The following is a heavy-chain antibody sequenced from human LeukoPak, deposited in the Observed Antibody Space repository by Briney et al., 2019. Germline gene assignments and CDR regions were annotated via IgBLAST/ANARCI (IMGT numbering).Heavy chain of an antibody. CDR1: GFTFRTYN. J-gene: IGHJ4*02. CDR2: ISKTSSKI. Sequence: GGSLRLSCAASGFTFRTYNMNWVRQAPGKGLEWVSFISKTSSKIYYGDSVKGRFAISRDNAKNSIHLQMGSLRVEDTAVYYCARTAARRFDYWGQGTLVTVSS. V-gene: IGHV3-21*04. D-gene: IGHD6-6*01. CDR3: ARTAARRFDY.